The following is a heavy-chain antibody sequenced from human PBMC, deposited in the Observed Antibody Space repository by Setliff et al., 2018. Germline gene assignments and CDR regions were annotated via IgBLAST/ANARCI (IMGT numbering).Heavy chain of an antibody. Sequence: PSETLSLTCTVSGGSISSSSYYWGWIRQPPGKGLEWIGSIYYSGSTYYNPSLKSRVTISVDTSKNQFSLKLSSVTAADTAVYYCARAHGYSYGQTYYYYGMDVWGQGTTVTVSS. J-gene: IGHJ6*02. CDR2: IYYSGST. D-gene: IGHD5-18*01. CDR3: ARAHGYSYGQTYYYYGMDV. V-gene: IGHV4-39*07. CDR1: GGSISSSSYY.